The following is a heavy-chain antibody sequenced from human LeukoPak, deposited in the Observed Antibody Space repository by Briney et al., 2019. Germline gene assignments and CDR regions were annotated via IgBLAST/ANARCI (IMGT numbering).Heavy chain of an antibody. V-gene: IGHV3-23*01. CDR3: AKHIVGATTSAFDI. D-gene: IGHD1-26*01. CDR2: ISGSGGST. Sequence: GGSLRLSCAASGFTFSSYAMSWVRQAPGKGLEWASAISGSGGSTYYADSVKGRFTISRDNSKNTLYLEMNSLRAENTAVYYCAKHIVGATTSAFDIWGQGTMVTISS. CDR1: GFTFSSYA. J-gene: IGHJ3*02.